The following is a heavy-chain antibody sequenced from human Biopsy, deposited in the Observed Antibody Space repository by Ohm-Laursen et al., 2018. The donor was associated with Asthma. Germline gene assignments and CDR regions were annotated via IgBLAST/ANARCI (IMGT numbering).Heavy chain of an antibody. CDR2: ISPSGNT. CDR3: ARDYGDYVWRAFDI. J-gene: IGHJ3*02. D-gene: IGHD4-17*01. Sequence: SETLSLTCTVYGGYLTGHYWNWIRQPPGKGLEWIGLISPSGNTYYSPSLKSRLTISVDRSKNQFSLRLSSVTAADTAMYYCARDYGDYVWRAFDIWGQGTMVTVSS. CDR1: GGYLTGHY. V-gene: IGHV4-30-2*01.